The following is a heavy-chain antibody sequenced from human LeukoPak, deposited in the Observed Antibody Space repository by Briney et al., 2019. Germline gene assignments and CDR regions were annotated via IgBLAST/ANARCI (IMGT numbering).Heavy chain of an antibody. CDR2: ISAYNGNT. CDR3: ARDMIYCSGGSCRALDY. V-gene: IGHV1-18*01. CDR1: GYTFTSYG. Sequence: ASVKVSCKASGYTFTSYGISWVRQAPGQGLEWMGWISAYNGNTNYAQKLQGRVTMTTDTSTSTAYMELRSLRSDDTAVYYCARDMIYCSGGSCRALDYRGQGTLVTVSS. J-gene: IGHJ4*02. D-gene: IGHD2-15*01.